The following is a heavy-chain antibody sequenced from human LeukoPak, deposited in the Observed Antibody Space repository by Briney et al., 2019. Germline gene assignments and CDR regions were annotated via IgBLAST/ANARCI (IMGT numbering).Heavy chain of an antibody. CDR1: GDSFSSVTDY. CDR3: ARLLVGATWEAYFDY. D-gene: IGHD1-26*01. CDR2: GDYSGGT. J-gene: IGHJ4*02. Sequence: PSETLSLTCTVSGDSFSSVTDYWAWIRQPPGKGLEWIASGDYSGGTYYNPSLESRVAISADMSKNQFSLKLTSVTGADTAVYYCARLLVGATWEAYFDYWGQGTLVTVSS. V-gene: IGHV4-39*07.